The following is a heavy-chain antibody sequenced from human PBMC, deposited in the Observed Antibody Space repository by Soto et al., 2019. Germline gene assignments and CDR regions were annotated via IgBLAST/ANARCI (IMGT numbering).Heavy chain of an antibody. CDR1: GGSISSSSYY. CDR2: IYYSGST. J-gene: IGHJ4*02. D-gene: IGHD2-15*01. Sequence: SETLSLTCTVSGGSISSSSYYWGWIRQPPGKWLEWIGSIYYSGSTYYNPSLKSRVTISVDTSKNQFSLKLSSVTAADTAVYYCARTPGPYCSGGSCYSRDYWGQGTLVTVYS. V-gene: IGHV4-39*01. CDR3: ARTPGPYCSGGSCYSRDY.